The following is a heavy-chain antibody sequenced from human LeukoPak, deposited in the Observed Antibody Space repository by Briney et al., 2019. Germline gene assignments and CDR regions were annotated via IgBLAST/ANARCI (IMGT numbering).Heavy chain of an antibody. CDR2: MNPNSGNT. CDR3: ARGGGSSGWFDP. V-gene: IGHV1-8*01. J-gene: IGHJ5*02. CDR1: GYTFTSYD. Sequence: ASVKVSCKASGYTFTSYDINWVRQATGQGLEWMGWMNPNSGNTGYAQKFQGRVTMTRNTSINTAYMELSSLRSEDTAVYYCARGGGSSGWFDPWGQGTLVTVSS. D-gene: IGHD4-23*01.